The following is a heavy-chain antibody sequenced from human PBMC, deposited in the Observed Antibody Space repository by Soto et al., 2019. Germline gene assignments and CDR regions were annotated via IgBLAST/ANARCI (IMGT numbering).Heavy chain of an antibody. CDR3: ASPTLGAFDM. CDR1: GGSISSSNYY. J-gene: IGHJ3*02. V-gene: IGHV4-39*01. Sequence: SETLSLTCTVSGGSISSSNYYWGWIRQPPGKGLEWIGSIYYSGSTSYNSSLKSRVTISVDTSKNQFSLRLSSVTAADTAVYYCASPTLGAFDMWGQGTMVTVSS. CDR2: IYYSGST. D-gene: IGHD3-16*01.